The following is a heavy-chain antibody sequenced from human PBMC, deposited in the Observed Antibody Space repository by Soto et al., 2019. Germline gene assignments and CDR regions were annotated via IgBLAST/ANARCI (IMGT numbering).Heavy chain of an antibody. CDR2: IKSKTDGGAT. CDR1: GFTFSNAW. Sequence: GGSLRLSCAASGFTFSNAWMNWVRQAPGKGLEWVGRIKSKTDGGATDYAAPVKGRFTISRDDSKNTLYLQMNSLKTEDTAVYYCTASFIMITFGGVIVDYGMDVWGQGTTVTVSS. V-gene: IGHV3-15*07. D-gene: IGHD3-16*02. J-gene: IGHJ6*02. CDR3: TASFIMITFGGVIVDYGMDV.